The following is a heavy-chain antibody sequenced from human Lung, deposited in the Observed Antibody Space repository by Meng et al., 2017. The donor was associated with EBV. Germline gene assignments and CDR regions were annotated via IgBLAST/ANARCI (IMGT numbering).Heavy chain of an antibody. D-gene: IGHD6-13*01. CDR2: MTTNTGTP. CDR1: DSTCSRNA. Sequence: QAGADWNIAVTDFDSTCSRNAMIWVGKATGQGHEWMGWMTTNTGTPTYAHGLTGRFGVSLDTSVGTAYLQIRSLKVEVTAVYYCARDKTAVEGIPGDYWGQGTLVTVSS. J-gene: IGHJ4*02. CDR3: ARDKTAVEGIPGDY. V-gene: IGHV7-4-1*02.